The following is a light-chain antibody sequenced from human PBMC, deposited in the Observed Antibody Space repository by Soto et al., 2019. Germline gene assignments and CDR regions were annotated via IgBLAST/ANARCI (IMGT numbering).Light chain of an antibody. Sequence: DIQMTQSPSTLSASVGDRVTITCRASQSISSWLAWYQQTPGKAPKVLIYKASSLESGVPSRFSGSGSGTEFTLTISSLQPDDFGTYYCQQYNNYPRTFGQGTKVEV. V-gene: IGKV1-5*03. CDR1: QSISSW. CDR3: QQYNNYPRT. CDR2: KAS. J-gene: IGKJ1*01.